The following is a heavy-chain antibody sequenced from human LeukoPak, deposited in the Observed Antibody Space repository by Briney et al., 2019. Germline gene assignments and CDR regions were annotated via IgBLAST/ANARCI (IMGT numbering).Heavy chain of an antibody. J-gene: IGHJ4*02. Sequence: GGSLRLSCAASGFTFSSYAMSWVRQAPEKGLEWVSTISGSGGGTYYADSVKGRFTISRDDSKNTLYLQMNSLRAEDTAVYYCARAYCADKCYALDYWGQGTLVTVSS. D-gene: IGHD2-21*01. CDR2: ISGSGGGT. CDR1: GFTFSSYA. V-gene: IGHV3-23*01. CDR3: ARAYCADKCYALDY.